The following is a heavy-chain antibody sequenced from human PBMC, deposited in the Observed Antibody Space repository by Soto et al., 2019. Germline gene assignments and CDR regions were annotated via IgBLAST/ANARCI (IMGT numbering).Heavy chain of an antibody. D-gene: IGHD6-13*01. J-gene: IGHJ5*02. V-gene: IGHV4-30-4*01. CDR1: GGSISSGDYY. CDR2: IYYSGST. CDR3: ARERPDGSRLDP. Sequence: PSETLSLTCTVSGGSISSGDYYWSWIRQPPGKGLEWIGYIYYSGSTYYNPSLKSRVTISVDTSKNQFSLKLSSVTAADTAVYYCARERPDGSRLDPWGQGTLXXVSS.